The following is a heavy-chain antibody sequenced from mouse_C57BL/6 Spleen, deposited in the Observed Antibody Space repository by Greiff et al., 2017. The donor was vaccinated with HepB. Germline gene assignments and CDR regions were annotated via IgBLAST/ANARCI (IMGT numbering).Heavy chain of an antibody. CDR2: INPSTGGT. Sequence: VQLQQSGPELVKPGASVKISCKASGYSFTGYYMNWVKQSPEKSLEWIGEINPSTGGTTYNQKFKAKATLTVDKSSSTAYMQLKSLTSEDSAVYYCARWGNYFFDYWGQGTTLIVSS. CDR3: ARWGNYFFDY. J-gene: IGHJ2*01. V-gene: IGHV1-42*01. D-gene: IGHD2-1*01. CDR1: GYSFTGYY.